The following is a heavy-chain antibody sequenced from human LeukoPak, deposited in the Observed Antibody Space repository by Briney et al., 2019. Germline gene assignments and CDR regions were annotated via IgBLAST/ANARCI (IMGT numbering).Heavy chain of an antibody. CDR1: GGSLSTYS. CDR2: IYYGGTT. J-gene: IGHJ4*02. CDR3: ARGGSYFGY. Sequence: SETLSLTCSVSGGSLSTYSWSWVRQSPGKRLEWIGYIYYGGTTNYNPSLKSRATISADTAKNQFSLRLRSVTAADTAVYYCARGGSYFGYWGQGTLVTVSS. D-gene: IGHD1-26*01. V-gene: IGHV4-59*01.